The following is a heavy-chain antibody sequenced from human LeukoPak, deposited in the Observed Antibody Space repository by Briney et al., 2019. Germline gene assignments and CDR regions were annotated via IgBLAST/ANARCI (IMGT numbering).Heavy chain of an antibody. V-gene: IGHV4-30-2*01. CDR3: ARDNFGVVTYNWFDP. D-gene: IGHD3-3*01. J-gene: IGHJ5*02. Sequence: SETLSLTCTVSGGSISSGGYYWSWIRQPPGKGLEWIGYIYHSGSTYYNPSLKSRVTISVDRSKNQFSLKLSSVTAADTAVYYCARDNFGVVTYNWFDPWGQGTLVTVSS. CDR2: IYHSGST. CDR1: GGSISSGGYY.